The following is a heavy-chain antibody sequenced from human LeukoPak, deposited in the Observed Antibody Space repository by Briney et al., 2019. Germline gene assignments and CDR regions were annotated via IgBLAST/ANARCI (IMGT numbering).Heavy chain of an antibody. D-gene: IGHD5-24*01. CDR1: GFTLSIYA. V-gene: IGHV3-23*01. Sequence: GSLRLSFAASGFTLSIYAMSWVRQAPGKGLEWVSAISGSGGSTYYADSVKGRFTLSRDNSKNTLYLQMNSLRAEDTAVYYCASRYMYYYGMDVWGQGTTVTVSS. J-gene: IGHJ6*02. CDR2: ISGSGGST. CDR3: ASRYMYYYGMDV.